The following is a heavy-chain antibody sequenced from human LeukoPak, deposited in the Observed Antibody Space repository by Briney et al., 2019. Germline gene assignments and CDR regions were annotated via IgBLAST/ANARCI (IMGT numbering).Heavy chain of an antibody. V-gene: IGHV4-39*01. Sequence: SETLSLTCTVSGGSISSSSYYWGWIRQPPGKGLEWIGSIYYSGSTYYNPSLKSRVTISVDTSKNQFSLKLSSVTAADTAVYYCARHDPQSYGEYEPFDPWGQGTLVTVSS. J-gene: IGHJ5*02. CDR1: GGSISSSSYY. D-gene: IGHD4-17*01. CDR3: ARHDPQSYGEYEPFDP. CDR2: IYYSGST.